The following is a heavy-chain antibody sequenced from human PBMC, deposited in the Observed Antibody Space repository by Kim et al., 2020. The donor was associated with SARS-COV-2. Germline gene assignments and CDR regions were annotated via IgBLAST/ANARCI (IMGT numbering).Heavy chain of an antibody. CDR3: ARDKGGYDFWSGHSFDY. Sequence: GGSLRLSCAASGFTFSSYWMSWVRQAPGKGLEWVANIKQDGSEKYYVDSVKGRFTISRDNAKNSLYLQMNSLRAEDTAVYYCARDKGGYDFWSGHSFDYWGQGTLVTVSS. V-gene: IGHV3-7*01. J-gene: IGHJ4*02. D-gene: IGHD3-3*01. CDR2: IKQDGSEK. CDR1: GFTFSSYW.